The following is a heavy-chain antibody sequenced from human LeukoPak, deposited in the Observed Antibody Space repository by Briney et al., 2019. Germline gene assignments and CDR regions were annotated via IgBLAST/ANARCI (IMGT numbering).Heavy chain of an antibody. Sequence: GGSLRLSCAASGFTFSSYAMSWVRQAPGRGLEWVSAISGSGGSTYYADSVKGRFTISRDNSKNTLYLQMNSLRAEDTAVYYCAKDLSRGYDFGYYFDYWGQGTLVTVSS. D-gene: IGHD5-12*01. J-gene: IGHJ4*02. V-gene: IGHV3-23*01. CDR1: GFTFSSYA. CDR2: ISGSGGST. CDR3: AKDLSRGYDFGYYFDY.